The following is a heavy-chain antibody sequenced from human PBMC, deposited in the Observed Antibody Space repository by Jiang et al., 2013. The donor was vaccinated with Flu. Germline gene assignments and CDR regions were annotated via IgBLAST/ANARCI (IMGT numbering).Heavy chain of an antibody. J-gene: IGHJ5*02. V-gene: IGHV4-39*01. D-gene: IGHD3-9*01. CDR2: IDYSGTT. Sequence: GSGLVKPSETLSLTCTVSDDSISRSNYYWGWIRQPPGKGLEWIGTIDYSGTTYHNASLKSRVTISVDRSKNQFSLKLSSVTAADTAVFYCARGPQLNYDILTGYYTSSGWFDRWGQGTQVTVSS. CDR3: ARGPQLNYDILTGYYTSSGWFDR. CDR1: DDSISRSNYY.